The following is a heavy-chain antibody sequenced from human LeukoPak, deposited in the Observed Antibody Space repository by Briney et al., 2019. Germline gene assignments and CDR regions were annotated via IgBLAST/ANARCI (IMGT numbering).Heavy chain of an antibody. D-gene: IGHD2-21*02. Sequence: ASVKVSCKASGHTFTSYGISWVRQAPGQGLEWMGWISAYNGNTNYAQKLQGRVTMTTDTSTSTAYMELRSLRSDDTAVYYCARSYCGGDCYSLYYYYGMDVWGQGTTVTVSS. V-gene: IGHV1-18*01. CDR2: ISAYNGNT. J-gene: IGHJ6*02. CDR3: ARSYCGGDCYSLYYYYGMDV. CDR1: GHTFTSYG.